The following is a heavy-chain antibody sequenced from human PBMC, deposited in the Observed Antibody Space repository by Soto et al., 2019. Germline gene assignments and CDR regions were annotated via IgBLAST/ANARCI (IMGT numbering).Heavy chain of an antibody. CDR2: MYYSGNT. V-gene: IGHV4-31*03. CDR3: AREPARVGYSYGSYGMDV. J-gene: IGHJ6*02. CDR1: GGSISSGGYY. Sequence: QVQLQESGPGLVKPSQTLSLTCTVSGGSISSGGYYWSWIRQHPGKGLEWIGYMYYSGNTYYNPSLKSRVTISVDTSKNQFSLKLSSVTAADTAVYYCAREPARVGYSYGSYGMDVWGQGTTVTVSS. D-gene: IGHD5-18*01.